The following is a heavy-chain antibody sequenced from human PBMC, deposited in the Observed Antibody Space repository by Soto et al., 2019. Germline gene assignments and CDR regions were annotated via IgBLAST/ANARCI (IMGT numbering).Heavy chain of an antibody. V-gene: IGHV1-58*01. J-gene: IGHJ3*02. CDR3: AADSADSSGSDAFDI. CDR2: IVVGSGNT. D-gene: IGHD3-22*01. Sequence: GASVKVSCKASGFTFTSSAVQWVRQARGQRLEWIGWIVVGSGNTNYAQKFQERVTITRDMSTSTAYMELSSLRSEDTALYYCAADSADSSGSDAFDIWGQGTMVTVSS. CDR1: GFTFTSSA.